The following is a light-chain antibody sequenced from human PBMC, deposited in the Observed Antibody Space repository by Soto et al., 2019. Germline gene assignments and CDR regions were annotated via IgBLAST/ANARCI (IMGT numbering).Light chain of an antibody. CDR2: GAS. Sequence: ENVLTQSPGTLSLSPGERATLSFMASQSVSSSYLAWYQQKPGQAPRLLIYGASSRATGIPDRFSGSGSGTDFTLTISRLEPEDFAVYYCQQYGSSPLITFGQGTRLEIK. CDR3: QQYGSSPLIT. V-gene: IGKV3-20*01. J-gene: IGKJ5*01. CDR1: QSVSSSY.